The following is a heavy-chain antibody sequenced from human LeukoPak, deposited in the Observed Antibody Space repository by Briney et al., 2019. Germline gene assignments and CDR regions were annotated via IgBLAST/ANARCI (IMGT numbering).Heavy chain of an antibody. CDR2: VFYTGST. CDR3: ARLYVVPAASYYYGMDV. D-gene: IGHD2-2*01. J-gene: IGHJ6*02. CDR1: GDSISRGTYY. V-gene: IGHV4-30-4*08. Sequence: KSSQTLSLTCTVSGDSISRGTYYWTWIRQHPGEGLEWIGNVFYTGSTNYNPSLKSRVTISVDTSKNRFSLKLSSVTAADTAVYYCARLYVVPAASYYYGMDVWGQGTTVTVSS.